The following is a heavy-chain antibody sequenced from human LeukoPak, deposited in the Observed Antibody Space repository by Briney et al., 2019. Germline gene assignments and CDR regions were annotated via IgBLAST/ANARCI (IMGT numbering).Heavy chain of an antibody. CDR3: AKSRQWLGKYYFDY. J-gene: IGHJ4*02. CDR1: GFTFSSYA. CDR2: ISGSGGST. Sequence: GGSLRLSCAASGFTFSSYAMSWVRQAPGKGLEWVSAISGSGGSTYYADSVKGRFTISRDNSKDTLYLQMNSLRAEDTAVYYCAKSRQWLGKYYFDYWGQGTLVTVSS. V-gene: IGHV3-23*01. D-gene: IGHD6-19*01.